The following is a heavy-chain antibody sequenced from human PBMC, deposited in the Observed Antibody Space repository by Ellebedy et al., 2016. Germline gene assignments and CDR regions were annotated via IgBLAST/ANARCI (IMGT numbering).Heavy chain of an antibody. CDR1: GFTVSSDY. CDR3: AREPVYCSGGSCYSGAFDC. J-gene: IGHJ4*02. CDR2: IFSGGST. D-gene: IGHD2-15*01. V-gene: IGHV3-66*01. Sequence: GESLKISCAASGFTVSSDYMSWVRQAPGEGLEWVSVIFSGGSTYYEKSVKGRFTISRDSSKNTLYLQMNSLRAEVTAVYYCAREPVYCSGGSCYSGAFDCWGRGTLVTVSS.